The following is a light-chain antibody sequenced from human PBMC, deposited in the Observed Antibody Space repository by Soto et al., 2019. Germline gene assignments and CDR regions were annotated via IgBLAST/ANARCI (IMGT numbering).Light chain of an antibody. CDR3: SSYTTSTTLDVV. V-gene: IGLV2-14*01. Sequence: QSALTQPASVSGSPGQSITISCTGTSSDVGGYNYVSWHQQHPGKAPKVVIYDVSNRPSGVSNRFSGSKSGNTASLTISGLQAEDEADYYCSSYTTSTTLDVVFGGGTKLTVL. CDR1: SSDVGGYNY. J-gene: IGLJ2*01. CDR2: DVS.